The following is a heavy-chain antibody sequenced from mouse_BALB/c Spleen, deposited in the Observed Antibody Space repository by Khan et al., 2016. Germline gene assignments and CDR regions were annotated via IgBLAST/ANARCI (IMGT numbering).Heavy chain of an antibody. D-gene: IGHD1-1*01. J-gene: IGHJ3*01. V-gene: IGHV3-1*02. CDR3: ARYYYGSAPWFAY. CDR2: IHYSGST. Sequence: EVQLQESGPDLVKPSQSLSLTCTVTGFSITRDYSWHWIRQFPGNKLEWMGYIHYSGSTNYNPSLKSRISITRDTSKHQFFLQLNSVTTEDTATFYCARYYYGSAPWFAYWGQGTLVTVSA. CDR1: GFSITRDYS.